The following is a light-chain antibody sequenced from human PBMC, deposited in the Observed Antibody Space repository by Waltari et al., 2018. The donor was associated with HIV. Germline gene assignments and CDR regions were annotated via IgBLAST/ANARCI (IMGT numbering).Light chain of an antibody. Sequence: QSVITQPPSASGTPGQRVTISCSGRSANIGSYYLSWYQQLPGTVPKLLIYRNNQRPSGVPDRFSGSKSGTSASLAINGLRSEDEADYYCAAWTDSLTAVVFGGGTKLSVL. CDR2: RNN. CDR1: SANIGSYY. CDR3: AAWTDSLTAVV. J-gene: IGLJ2*01. V-gene: IGLV1-47*01.